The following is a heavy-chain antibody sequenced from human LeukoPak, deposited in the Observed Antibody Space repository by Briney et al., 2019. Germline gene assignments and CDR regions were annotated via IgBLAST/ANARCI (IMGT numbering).Heavy chain of an antibody. CDR1: GFTLSSYS. Sequence: GAPLRFSCAASGFTLSSYSMNWVRQDPGKGLEWVSSISSSSSYIYYADSVKGRFTISRDNAKNSLYLQMNSLRAEDTAVYYCARSIGCSSTSCYFDYWGQGTLVTCSS. D-gene: IGHD2-2*01. J-gene: IGHJ4*02. CDR3: ARSIGCSSTSCYFDY. CDR2: ISSSSSYI. V-gene: IGHV3-21*01.